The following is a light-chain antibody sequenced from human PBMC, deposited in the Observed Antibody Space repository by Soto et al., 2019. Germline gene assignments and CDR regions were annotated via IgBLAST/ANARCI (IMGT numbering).Light chain of an antibody. CDR3: QQYNSYSWT. Sequence: DIPVSLSPSTLSSYFGDRVTITCRASQTISGWVAWYQQKPGKAPKLLSSDASSFETGVPSRFSGSGSGTEFTLTISSLKNDDFATYDCQQYNSYSWTFGQGTKVDIK. V-gene: IGKV1-5*01. J-gene: IGKJ1*01. CDR1: QTISGW. CDR2: DAS.